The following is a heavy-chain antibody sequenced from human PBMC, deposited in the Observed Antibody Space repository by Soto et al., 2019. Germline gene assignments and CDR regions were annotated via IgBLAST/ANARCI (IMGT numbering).Heavy chain of an antibody. CDR2: ISVYTGNT. V-gene: IGHV1-18*04. Sequence: ASVKCPCKTAGYTFSAYGVSRVRQAPVQGLEWWGWISVYTGNTKHTPKFQNRITLTTEASTGPASLELRNLRSADTAGYYCASSRFITRGSYTCYFDLWGR. J-gene: IGHJ2*01. CDR3: ASSRFITRGSYTCYFDL. CDR1: GYTFSAYG. D-gene: IGHD3-22*01.